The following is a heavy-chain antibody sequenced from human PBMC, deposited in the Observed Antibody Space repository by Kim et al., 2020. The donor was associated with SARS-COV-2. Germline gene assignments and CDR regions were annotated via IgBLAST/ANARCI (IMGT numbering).Heavy chain of an antibody. CDR2: IIPIFGTA. CDR1: GGTFSSYA. V-gene: IGHV1-69*13. Sequence: SVKVSCKASGGTFSSYAISWVRQAPGQGLEWMGGIIPIFGTANYAQKFQGRVTITADESTSTAYMELSSLRSEDTAVYYCARDHGYSSSWYWIDYWGQGTLVTVSS. CDR3: ARDHGYSSSWYWIDY. J-gene: IGHJ4*02. D-gene: IGHD6-13*01.